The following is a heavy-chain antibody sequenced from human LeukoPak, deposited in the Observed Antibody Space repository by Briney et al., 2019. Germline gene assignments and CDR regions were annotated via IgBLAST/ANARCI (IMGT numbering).Heavy chain of an antibody. J-gene: IGHJ4*02. CDR3: AKDSRETLAGTEDY. D-gene: IGHD6-19*01. CDR1: GFSFSSYA. Sequence: PGGSLRLSCTASGFSFSSYAMSWVRQAPGKGLELVSSITSSGYDTYYRDSVKGRFTISRDNSENTLYLQMNRLRPEDTAMYYCAKDSRETLAGTEDYWGRGTLVTVSS. CDR2: ITSSGYDT. V-gene: IGHV3-23*01.